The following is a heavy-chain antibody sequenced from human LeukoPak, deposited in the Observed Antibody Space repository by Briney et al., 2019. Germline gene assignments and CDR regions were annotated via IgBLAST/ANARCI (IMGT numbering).Heavy chain of an antibody. CDR2: INPNSGGT. D-gene: IGHD2-15*01. CDR1: GYTFTGYY. J-gene: IGHJ4*02. Sequence: AASVKVSCKASGYTFTGYYMHWVRQAPGQGLEWMGWINPNSGGTNYAQKFQGRVTMTRDTSISTAYMELSRLRSDDTAVYYCAREEHCSGGSCYAFDYWGQGTLVTVSS. V-gene: IGHV1-2*02. CDR3: AREEHCSGGSCYAFDY.